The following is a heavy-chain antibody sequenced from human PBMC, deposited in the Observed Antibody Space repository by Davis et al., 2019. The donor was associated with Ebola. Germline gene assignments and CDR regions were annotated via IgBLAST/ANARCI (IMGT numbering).Heavy chain of an antibody. Sequence: AASVKVSCKASLFPFPHFAINWLRQAPGQRFEWLGWITTNTASPTYARGFSERFVFSLDTSVNPAFLQINNLRAEDTAIYYCARGMGELALNWGQGTLVTVTT. CDR2: ITTNTASP. V-gene: IGHV7-4-1*02. CDR1: LFPFPHFA. D-gene: IGHD3-16*01. J-gene: IGHJ4*02. CDR3: ARGMGELALN.